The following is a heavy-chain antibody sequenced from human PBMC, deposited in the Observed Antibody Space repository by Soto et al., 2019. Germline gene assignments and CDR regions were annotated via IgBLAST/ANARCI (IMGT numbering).Heavy chain of an antibody. Sequence: GGSLRLSCAASGFTFSSYAMHWVRQAPGKGLEWVAVISYDGSNKYYADSVKGRFTISRDNSKNTLYLQMNSLRAEDTAVYYCARGGAVDYVFDYWGQGTLVTVSS. V-gene: IGHV3-30-3*01. CDR3: ARGGAVDYVFDY. CDR1: GFTFSSYA. D-gene: IGHD4-17*01. J-gene: IGHJ4*02. CDR2: ISYDGSNK.